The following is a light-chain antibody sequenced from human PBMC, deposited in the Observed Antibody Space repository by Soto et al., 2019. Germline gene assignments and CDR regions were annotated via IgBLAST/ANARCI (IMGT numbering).Light chain of an antibody. CDR2: GAS. CDR3: QLRSYWPIT. CDR1: QSVSSN. Sequence: LALSPGERATLSYRASQSVSSNLAWYPQKTGQAPRLLLYGASTRDTGIPARFSGRGSGTDYTLIISRLEPEDFQVYYCQLRSYWPITFGHGTRLEIK. V-gene: IGKV3-11*01. J-gene: IGKJ5*01.